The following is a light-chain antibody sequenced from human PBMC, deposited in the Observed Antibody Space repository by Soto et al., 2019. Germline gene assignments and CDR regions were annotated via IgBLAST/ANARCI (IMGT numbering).Light chain of an antibody. CDR1: QSITIY. CDR3: QQIYTAPRT. Sequence: DIQMTQSPSSLSASVGDRVTITCRASQSITIYLNWYQQQPGKAPRLLIYGASTLQTGVPSRFSGSGSMTDFTLTISDLQPEDFATYYCQQIYTAPRTFGQGTKVDI. CDR2: GAS. J-gene: IGKJ1*01. V-gene: IGKV1-39*01.